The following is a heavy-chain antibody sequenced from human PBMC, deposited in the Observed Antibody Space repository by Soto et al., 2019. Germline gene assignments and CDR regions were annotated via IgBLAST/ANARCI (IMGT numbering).Heavy chain of an antibody. D-gene: IGHD3-22*01. V-gene: IGHV1-69*12. CDR2: ISPVFGTP. CDR3: ARGDATKIVVTTYYAMDV. CDR1: GGSLSNYG. Sequence: QVQLVQSGAEVKKPGSSVKVSCKASGGSLSNYGISWVRQAPGQGLEWMGAISPVFGTPNYAQKFQDRVTITADESTTTVYMEVRSLTSEDTAVYYCARGDATKIVVTTYYAMDVWGQGTKVTVSS. J-gene: IGHJ6*02.